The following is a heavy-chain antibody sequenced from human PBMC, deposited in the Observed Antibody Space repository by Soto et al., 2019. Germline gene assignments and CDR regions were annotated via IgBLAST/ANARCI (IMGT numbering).Heavy chain of an antibody. V-gene: IGHV3-30*04. Sequence: GGSLRLSCAASGFTFSSYAMDWVRQAPGKGLEWVTVISKDGTNKFYADSVKGRFTISRDSSKKTLYLQMSSLRVDDTAVYYCARDSSGWYNFDSRGRGTLVTVSS. J-gene: IGHJ4*02. D-gene: IGHD6-19*01. CDR2: ISKDGTNK. CDR1: GFTFSSYA. CDR3: ARDSSGWYNFDS.